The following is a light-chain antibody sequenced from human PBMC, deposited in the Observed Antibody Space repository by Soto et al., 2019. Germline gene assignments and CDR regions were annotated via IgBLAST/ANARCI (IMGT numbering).Light chain of an antibody. CDR2: SNY. CDR1: SSNIGSNT. J-gene: IGLJ1*01. Sequence: QSVLTQPPSASGTPGQRVTISCSGSSSNIGSNTVNWYQHLPGTAPQLLMYSNYQRPSGVPDRFSGSKSSTSASLAISGLQSEDEAEYYCAAWDDSLNGYVFGSGTKVTVL. V-gene: IGLV1-44*01. CDR3: AAWDDSLNGYV.